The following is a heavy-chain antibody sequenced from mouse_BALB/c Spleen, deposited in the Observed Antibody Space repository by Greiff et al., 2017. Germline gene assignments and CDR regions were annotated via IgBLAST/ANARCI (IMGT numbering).Heavy chain of an antibody. Sequence: EVKLVESGGGLVKPGGSLKLSCAASGFTFSSYAMSWVRQSPEKRLEWVAEISSGGSYTYYPDTVTGRFTISRDNAKNTLYLEMSSLRSEDTAMYYCARATLNYWGQGTTLTVSS. CDR3: ARATLNY. V-gene: IGHV5-9-4*01. J-gene: IGHJ2*01. D-gene: IGHD6-1*01. CDR1: GFTFSSYA. CDR2: ISSGGSYT.